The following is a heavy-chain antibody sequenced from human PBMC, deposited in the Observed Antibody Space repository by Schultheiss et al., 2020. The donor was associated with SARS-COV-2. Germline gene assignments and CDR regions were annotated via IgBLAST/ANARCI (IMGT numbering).Heavy chain of an antibody. V-gene: IGHV4-34*01. CDR3: ARGGRAFDI. CDR2: INHSGST. J-gene: IGHJ3*02. Sequence: SETLSLTCAVYGGSFSGYYWSWIRQPPGKGLEWIGEINHSGSTNYNPSLKSRVTISVDTSKNQFSLKLSSVTAADTAVYYCARGGRAFDIWGQGTMVTVSS. CDR1: GGSFSGYY.